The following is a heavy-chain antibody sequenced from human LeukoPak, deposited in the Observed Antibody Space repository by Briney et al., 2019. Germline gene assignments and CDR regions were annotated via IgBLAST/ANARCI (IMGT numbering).Heavy chain of an antibody. Sequence: SETLSLTCSVSGGSISGYYWSWIRQPPGKGLEYIGYIYSSGSTNYNPSLKSRVTISVDTSNSQSTLKLSSVTAADTAVYYCARDSRYSDTSGYYYSHYYMDVWGKGTTVTVSS. CDR3: ARDSRYSDTSGYYYSHYYMDV. V-gene: IGHV4-59*01. D-gene: IGHD3-22*01. CDR1: GGSISGYY. CDR2: IYSSGST. J-gene: IGHJ6*03.